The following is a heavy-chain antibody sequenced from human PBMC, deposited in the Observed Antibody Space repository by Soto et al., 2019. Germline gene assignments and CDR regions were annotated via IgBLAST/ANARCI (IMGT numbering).Heavy chain of an antibody. Sequence: GASVKVSCKASGYTFTNYAIHWVRQAPGQRLEWMGWINGGNGNTKYSQNFQGRVTITRDTSASTAYMELSSLRSEDTAVYYCARGGGGIAVAAPCMDVWGQGTTVTVSS. CDR2: INGGNGNT. V-gene: IGHV1-3*01. CDR3: ARGGGGIAVAAPCMDV. J-gene: IGHJ6*02. D-gene: IGHD6-13*01. CDR1: GYTFTNYA.